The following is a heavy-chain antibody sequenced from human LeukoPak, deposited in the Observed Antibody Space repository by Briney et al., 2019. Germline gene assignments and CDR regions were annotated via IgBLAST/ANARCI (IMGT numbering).Heavy chain of an antibody. D-gene: IGHD3-10*01. V-gene: IGHV1-2*02. CDR2: IDPKSGGT. CDR1: GYTFIAYY. J-gene: IGHJ4*02. Sequence: ASVKVSCKSSGYTFIAYYIHWVRQAPGQGLEWMGWIDPKSGGTNFAQITQGRVTMTRDTSTTTAYMELSSLRSDDTAVYFCAIGSFGSGGHVPFGHWGQGTLVTVSS. CDR3: AIGSFGSGGHVPFGH.